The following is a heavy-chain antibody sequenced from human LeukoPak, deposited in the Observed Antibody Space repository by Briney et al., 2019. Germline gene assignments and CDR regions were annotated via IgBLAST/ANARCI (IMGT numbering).Heavy chain of an antibody. V-gene: IGHV5-10-1*01. CDR2: INPSDSYT. CDR1: GYSFTKHW. Sequence: GESLKISCEGSGYSFTKHWISWVRQMPGKSLEWMGRINPSDSYTDYSPSCQGHVTISADKSISIAYLQWSSLKASDTAMYYCARRLGYCSGGSCKSYGMDVWGQGTTVTVSS. D-gene: IGHD2-15*01. J-gene: IGHJ6*02. CDR3: ARRLGYCSGGSCKSYGMDV.